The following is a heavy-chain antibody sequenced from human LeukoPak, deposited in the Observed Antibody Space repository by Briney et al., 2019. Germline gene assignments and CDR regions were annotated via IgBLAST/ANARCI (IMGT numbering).Heavy chain of an antibody. CDR2: IKQDGSEK. Sequence: GGSLRLSCAASGFTFSSYWMSWVRQAPGKGLEWVANIKQDGSEKYYVDSVKGRFTISRDNSKNSLYLQMNSLRAEDTAVYYCARDDYSNYVPTYFDYWGQGTLVTVSS. J-gene: IGHJ4*02. CDR3: ARDDYSNYVPTYFDY. D-gene: IGHD4-11*01. CDR1: GFTFSSYW. V-gene: IGHV3-7*03.